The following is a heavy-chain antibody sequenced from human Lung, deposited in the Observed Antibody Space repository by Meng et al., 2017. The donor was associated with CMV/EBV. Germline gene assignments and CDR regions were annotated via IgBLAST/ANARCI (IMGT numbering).Heavy chain of an antibody. CDR2: ISFSRTTI. CDR1: GFTSSTYS. J-gene: IGHJ4*02. CDR3: AGDRVSYTTSSYPFDC. Sequence: SCAASGFTSSTYSMNWVRQAPGKGLEWVSYISFSRTTIEYSDSVKGRFTISRDNAKNALYLQMNSLRVEDTAVYYCAGDRVSYTTSSYPFDCWGQGXLVTVSS. V-gene: IGHV3-48*04. D-gene: IGHD3-16*02.